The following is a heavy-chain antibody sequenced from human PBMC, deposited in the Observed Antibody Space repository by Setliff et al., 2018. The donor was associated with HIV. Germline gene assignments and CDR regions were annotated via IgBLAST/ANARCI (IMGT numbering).Heavy chain of an antibody. CDR3: VRGVQSPPHYSYYYMDV. CDR2: IIPILGVA. D-gene: IGHD3-3*01. CDR1: RSTFNSHT. V-gene: IGHV1-69*02. Sequence: ASVKVSCKASRSTFNSHTVNWVRQAPGQGLDWMGRIIPILGVANYAQRFQGKVTITADKSTSTAYMELTSLRFDDTAMYYCVRGVQSPPHYSYYYMDVWGEGTMVTVSS. J-gene: IGHJ6*03.